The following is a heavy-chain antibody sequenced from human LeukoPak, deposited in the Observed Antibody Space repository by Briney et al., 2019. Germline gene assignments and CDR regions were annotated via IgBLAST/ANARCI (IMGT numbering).Heavy chain of an antibody. CDR1: GFTFSSYG. J-gene: IGHJ4*02. V-gene: IGHV3-23*01. CDR3: TKDYGGNPYYFDY. Sequence: PGGSLRLSCAASGFTFSSYGMSWVRQAPGKGLEWVSAISGSGGSTYYADSVKGRFTISRDNSKNTLYLQMNSLRAEDTAVYYCTKDYGGNPYYFDYWGQGTLVTVSS. CDR2: ISGSGGST. D-gene: IGHD4-23*01.